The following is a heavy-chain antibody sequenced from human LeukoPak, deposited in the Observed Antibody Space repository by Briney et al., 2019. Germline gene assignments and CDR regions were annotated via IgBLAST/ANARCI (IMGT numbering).Heavy chain of an antibody. V-gene: IGHV1-69*06. D-gene: IGHD1-26*01. Sequence: GASVKVSCKASGGTFSSYAFSWVRQAPGQGLEWMGGIIPIFGTANYAQKFQGRVTITADKSTSTAYMELSSLRSEDTAVYYCARSYEIVGANFFDYWGQGTLVTVSS. CDR3: ARSYEIVGANFFDY. J-gene: IGHJ4*02. CDR2: IIPIFGTA. CDR1: GGTFSSYA.